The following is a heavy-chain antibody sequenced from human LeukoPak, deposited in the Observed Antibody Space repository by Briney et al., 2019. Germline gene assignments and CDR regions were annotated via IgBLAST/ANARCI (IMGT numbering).Heavy chain of an antibody. D-gene: IGHD4-17*01. J-gene: IGHJ4*02. CDR1: GLRVGSCD. Sequence: GGSLRLSCAVSGLRVGSCDMSWVRQAPGKGPEWVSTIRGSGGGTHYADSVKGRFTISRDKSKNTLYLQMNGLRAEDSAVYYCAKVTVTTIIDYWGQGTLVTASS. CDR2: IRGSGGGT. CDR3: AKVTVTTIIDY. V-gene: IGHV3-23*01.